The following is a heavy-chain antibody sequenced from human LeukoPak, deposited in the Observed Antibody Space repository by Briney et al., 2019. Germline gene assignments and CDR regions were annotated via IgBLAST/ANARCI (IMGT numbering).Heavy chain of an antibody. CDR3: ARDPTRGDLSVY. D-gene: IGHD7-27*01. Sequence: ASVTVSCKASGYTFTGYYVHWVRQAPGQGLEWMGWINTNSGDTNYAQQFQGRVIMTRDTSISTAYMELSRVRSDDTALYYCARDPTRGDLSVYWGQGTQVTVSS. V-gene: IGHV1-2*02. CDR1: GYTFTGYY. CDR2: INTNSGDT. J-gene: IGHJ4*02.